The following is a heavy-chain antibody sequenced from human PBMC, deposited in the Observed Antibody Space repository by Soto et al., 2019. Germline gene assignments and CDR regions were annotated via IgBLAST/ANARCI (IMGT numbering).Heavy chain of an antibody. CDR1: GGSISSGDYY. CDR3: ARVVSQSIFGVVIHDY. D-gene: IGHD3-3*01. CDR2: IYYSGST. V-gene: IGHV4-31*03. Sequence: TLSLTCTVSGGSISSGDYYWSWIRHHPGKGLEWIGYIYYSGSTYYNPSLKSRVTMSVDTSKNQFCLKLSSVTAVDTSVYYCARVVSQSIFGVVIHDYWGQGTLVTVSS. J-gene: IGHJ4*02.